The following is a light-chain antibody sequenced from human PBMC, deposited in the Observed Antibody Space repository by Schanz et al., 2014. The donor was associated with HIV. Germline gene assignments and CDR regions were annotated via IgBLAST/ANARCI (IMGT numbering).Light chain of an antibody. CDR3: QQRSNWPPIT. Sequence: EIVMTQSPATLSVSPGERATLSCRASQTINKNVAWYQQRPGQAPRLLIYGASTRATGIPARFSGGGSGTEFTLTIRGLEPEDFAVYYCQQRSNWPPITFGQGTRLEIK. CDR1: QTINKN. V-gene: IGKV3-15*01. CDR2: GAS. J-gene: IGKJ5*01.